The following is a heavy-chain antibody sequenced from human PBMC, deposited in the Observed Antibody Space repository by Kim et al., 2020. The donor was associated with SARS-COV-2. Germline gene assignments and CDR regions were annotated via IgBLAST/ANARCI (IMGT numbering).Heavy chain of an antibody. V-gene: IGHV3-9*01. D-gene: IGHD3-10*01. J-gene: IGHJ4*02. CDR2: ISWNSGSI. CDR3: AKASPLRGVIESEFDY. Sequence: GGSLRLSCSASGFTFDDYAMHWVRQAPGKGLEWVSGISWNSGSIGYADSVKGRFTISSDNAKNSLYLQMNSLRAEDTALYYCAKASPLRGVIESEFDYWGQGTLVTVSS. CDR1: GFTFDDYA.